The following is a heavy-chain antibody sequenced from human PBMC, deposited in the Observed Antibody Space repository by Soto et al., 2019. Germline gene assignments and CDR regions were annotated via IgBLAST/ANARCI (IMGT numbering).Heavy chain of an antibody. CDR3: AYSTGWYRHDV. Sequence: QVQLQESGPGLVKPSGTLSLTCAVSGDSISNSRWWTWVRQPPGKGPEWIGDIFHSGDTNYNPSLKSRVFISVDKSQNQFSLEVSSVTAADTAVYYCAYSTGWYRHDVWGQGTLVTVSS. D-gene: IGHD6-19*01. CDR1: GDSISNSRW. J-gene: IGHJ3*01. CDR2: IFHSGDT. V-gene: IGHV4-4*02.